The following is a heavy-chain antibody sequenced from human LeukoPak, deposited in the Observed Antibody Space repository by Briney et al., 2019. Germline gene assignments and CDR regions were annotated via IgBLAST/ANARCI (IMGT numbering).Heavy chain of an antibody. J-gene: IGHJ1*01. CDR3: AREYSSSWYHKSAYFQH. V-gene: IGHV3-30-3*01. Sequence: GSLRLSCAASGFTFSSYAMHWVRQAPGKGLEWVAVISYDGSNKYYADSVKGRFTISRDNSKNTLYLQMNSLRAEDTAVYYCAREYSSSWYHKSAYFQHWGQGTLVTVSS. CDR1: GFTFSSYA. D-gene: IGHD6-13*01. CDR2: ISYDGSNK.